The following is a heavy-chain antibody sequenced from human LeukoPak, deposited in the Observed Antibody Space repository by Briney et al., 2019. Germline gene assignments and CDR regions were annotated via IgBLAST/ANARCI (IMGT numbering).Heavy chain of an antibody. CDR1: GFTFDDYA. Sequence: GGSLRLSCAASGFTFDDYAMHWVRQAPGKGLEWVSGISRNSGSIGYADSVKGRFTISRDNAKNSLYLQMNSLRAEDTALYYCAKADRGGWFDPWGQGTLVTVSS. V-gene: IGHV3-9*01. J-gene: IGHJ5*02. CDR2: ISRNSGSI. CDR3: AKADRGGWFDP.